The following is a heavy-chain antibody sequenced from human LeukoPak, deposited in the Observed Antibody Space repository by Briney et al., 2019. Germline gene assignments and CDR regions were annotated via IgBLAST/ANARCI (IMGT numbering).Heavy chain of an antibody. CDR3: ARDYDILTGYLDY. Sequence: ASVKVSCKASGGTFSSYAISWVRQAPGQGLEWMGGIIPIFGTANYAQKFQGRVTITADKSTSTAYMELSSLRSEDTAVYYCARDYDILTGYLDYWGQGTLVTVSS. V-gene: IGHV1-69*06. CDR1: GGTFSSYA. CDR2: IIPIFGTA. J-gene: IGHJ4*02. D-gene: IGHD3-9*01.